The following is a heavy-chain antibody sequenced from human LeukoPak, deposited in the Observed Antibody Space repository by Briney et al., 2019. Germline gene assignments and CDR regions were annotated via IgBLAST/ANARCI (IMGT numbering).Heavy chain of an antibody. D-gene: IGHD3-22*01. CDR3: ARVSYYDSTGYPNIIDY. CDR2: ISAYNGNT. Sequence: GASVKVSCKASGYTFTSYGISWVRQAPGQGLEWMGWISAYNGNTKYAQRLQGRVTMTTDTSTSTAYMELRSLRSDDTAVYYCARVSYYDSTGYPNIIDYWRQGTLVTVSS. J-gene: IGHJ4*02. CDR1: GYTFTSYG. V-gene: IGHV1-18*01.